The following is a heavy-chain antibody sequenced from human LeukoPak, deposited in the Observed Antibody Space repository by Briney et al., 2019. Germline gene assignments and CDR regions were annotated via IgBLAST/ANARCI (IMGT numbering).Heavy chain of an antibody. CDR3: AKDRNPEIDY. V-gene: IGHV3-30*02. J-gene: IGHJ4*02. CDR2: IRSDGSTK. Sequence: GGSLRLSCAASGFTFSTYGMHWVRQAPGKGLEWVAFIRSDGSTKYFADSVKGRFTISRDNSKNTLYLQMNSLRAEDTAVYYCAKDRNPEIDYWGQGTLVTVSS. D-gene: IGHD1-14*01. CDR1: GFTFSTYG.